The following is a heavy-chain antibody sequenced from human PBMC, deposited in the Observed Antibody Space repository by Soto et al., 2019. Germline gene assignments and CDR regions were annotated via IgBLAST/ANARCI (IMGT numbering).Heavy chain of an antibody. CDR3: ANTSGYCSGGRSCWFDP. V-gene: IGHV4-34*01. CDR1: GGSFSGYY. J-gene: IGHJ5*02. D-gene: IGHD2-15*01. CDR2: INHSGST. Sequence: SETLSLTCAVYGGSFSGYYWSWIRQPPGKGLEWIGEINHSGSTNYNPSLKSRVTISVDTSKNQFSLKLSSVTAADTAVYYCANTSGYCSGGRSCWFDPWGQGTLVTVSS.